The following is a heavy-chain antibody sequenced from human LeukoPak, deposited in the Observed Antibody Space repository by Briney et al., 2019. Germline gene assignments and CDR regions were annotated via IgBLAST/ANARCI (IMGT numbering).Heavy chain of an antibody. CDR2: IWYDGSSK. CDR3: ARDKGYSYFDY. CDR1: GFTFSTYG. D-gene: IGHD5-18*01. Sequence: GGSLRLSCAASGFTFSTYGMHWVRQAPGKGLEWVAFIWYDGSSKYYADSVKGRFTISRDNSKNTLYLQMTSLRAEDTAVYYCARDKGYSYFDYWGQGTLVTVSS. J-gene: IGHJ4*02. V-gene: IGHV3-33*01.